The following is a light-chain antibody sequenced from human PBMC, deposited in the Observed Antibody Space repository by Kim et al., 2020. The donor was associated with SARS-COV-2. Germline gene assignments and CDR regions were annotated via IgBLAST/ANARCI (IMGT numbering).Light chain of an antibody. J-gene: IGLJ3*02. CDR2: EDN. CDR3: QSYDSSKWV. V-gene: IGLV6-57*01. CDR1: SGSIASNY. Sequence: NFMLTQPHPVSESPGKTVTISCTRSSGSIASNYVQWYQQRPGSSPTTVIYEDNQRPSGVPDRFSGSIDSSSNSASLTISGLKTEDEADYYCQSYDSSKWVFGGGTQLTVL.